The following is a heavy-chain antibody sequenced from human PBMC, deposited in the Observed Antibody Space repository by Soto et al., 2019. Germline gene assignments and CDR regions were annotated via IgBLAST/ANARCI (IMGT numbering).Heavy chain of an antibody. D-gene: IGHD3-3*01. CDR2: ISPNNGKT. J-gene: IGHJ4*02. CDR1: GYSLGSYG. CDR3: ASEANGVGDH. V-gene: IGHV1-18*01. Sequence: QLQLVQSGGEVKKPGASVKVSCKSSGYSLGSYGISWVRQDPGQGLEWMGWISPNNGKTNYAQKFEDRVTMTTDTSTTIPYMELKSLRSDDTAVYYCASEANGVGDHWGQGTLVTVSS.